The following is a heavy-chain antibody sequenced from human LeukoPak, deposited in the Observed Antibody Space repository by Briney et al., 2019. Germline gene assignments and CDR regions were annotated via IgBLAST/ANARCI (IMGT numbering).Heavy chain of an antibody. J-gene: IGHJ4*02. Sequence: PSETLSLTYTVSGGSISSGTYYWGWIRQPPGKGLEWIGSIYYSGNTYYNPSLKSRVTISVDTSKNQFSLKLSSVTAADTAVYYCAKSHGLYFDYWGQGTLVTVSS. CDR3: AKSHGLYFDY. CDR2: IYYSGNT. CDR1: GGSISSGTYY. D-gene: IGHD4-17*01. V-gene: IGHV4-39*01.